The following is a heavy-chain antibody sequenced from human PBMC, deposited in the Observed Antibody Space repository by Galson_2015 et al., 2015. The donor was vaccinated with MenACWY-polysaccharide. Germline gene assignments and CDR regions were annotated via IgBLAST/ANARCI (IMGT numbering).Heavy chain of an antibody. V-gene: IGHV3-49*04. CDR3: TIGGEDRSGWYDGYYSDY. CDR1: GFTFGDYA. J-gene: IGHJ4*02. D-gene: IGHD6-19*01. CDR2: ISNKAYGASS. Sequence: SLRLSCAASGFTFGDYAMSWVRQAPGKGLEWVGFISNKAYGASSAYAASVKGRFSISRDDSKSIVYLQMNSLKTEDASVYYCTIGGEDRSGWYDGYYSDYWGQGTQVTVSS.